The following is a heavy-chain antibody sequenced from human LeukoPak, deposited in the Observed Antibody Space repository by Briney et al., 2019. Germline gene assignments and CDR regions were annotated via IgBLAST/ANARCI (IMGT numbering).Heavy chain of an antibody. CDR3: ARGGLLWFGELSGY. J-gene: IGHJ4*02. CDR1: GFTFSSYA. CDR2: ISSNGGST. V-gene: IGHV3-64*01. D-gene: IGHD3-10*01. Sequence: PRGSLRLSCAASGFTFSSYAMHWVRQAPGRGLEYVSVISSNGGSTYYANSVKGRFTISRDNSKNTLYLQMSSLRAEDMPVYYCARGGLLWFGELSGYWGQGTLVTVSS.